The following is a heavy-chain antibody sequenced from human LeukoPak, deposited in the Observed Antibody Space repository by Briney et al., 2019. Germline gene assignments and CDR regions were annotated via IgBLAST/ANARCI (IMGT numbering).Heavy chain of an antibody. J-gene: IGHJ4*02. V-gene: IGHV3-23*01. CDR2: ISGSGGST. D-gene: IGHD5-24*01. Sequence: GGSLRLSCAASGFTFSSYAMSWVRQAQGKGLEWVSAISGSGGSTYYADSVKGRFTISRDNSKNTLYLQMNSLRAEHTAVYYCAKGAPSRSLQQLYFDYWGQGTLVTVSS. CDR3: AKGAPSRSLQQLYFDY. CDR1: GFTFSSYA.